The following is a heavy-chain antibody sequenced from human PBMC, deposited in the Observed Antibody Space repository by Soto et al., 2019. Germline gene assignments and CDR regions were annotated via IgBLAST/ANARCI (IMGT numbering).Heavy chain of an antibody. CDR1: GFTFSDYS. Sequence: GGSLRLSCXASGFTFSDYSMSWVRQTPERGLEWVSSLTRDGTSYYADSVQGRFTVSRDNSKNTVSLQMHSLRAEDTALYYCTKRATTIPTPGNYFDSWGQGTRVTVSS. CDR2: LTRDGTS. V-gene: IGHV3-23*01. J-gene: IGHJ4*02. D-gene: IGHD1-1*01. CDR3: TKRATTIPTPGNYFDS.